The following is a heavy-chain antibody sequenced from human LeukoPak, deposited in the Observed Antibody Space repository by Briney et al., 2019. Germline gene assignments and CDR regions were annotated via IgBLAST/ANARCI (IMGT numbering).Heavy chain of an antibody. D-gene: IGHD2-2*01. CDR3: ARAGYCSSTSCYFQGYYYYYMDV. V-gene: IGHV4-4*07. J-gene: IGHJ6*03. CDR2: IYTSGST. CDR1: GGSISSYD. Sequence: SETLSLTCTVSGGSISSYDWSWIRQPAGKGLEWIGRIYTSGSTNYNPSLKSRVTMSVDTSKNQFSLKLSSVTAADTAVYYCARAGYCSSTSCYFQGYYYYYMDVWGKGTTVTVSS.